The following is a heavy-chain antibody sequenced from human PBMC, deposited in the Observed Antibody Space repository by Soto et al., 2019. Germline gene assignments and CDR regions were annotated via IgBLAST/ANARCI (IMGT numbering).Heavy chain of an antibody. CDR2: IYSSGST. J-gene: IGHJ4*02. Sequence: PSESLSLNLNGSGPSIRTSRYYWGWIRQPPGKGLEWIWSIYSSGSTYYNPSLKSRVIISVDTSKNQLALKVSSVTAADTAVYYCARRLTVTAYYFDFWGQG. V-gene: IGHV4-39*01. CDR3: ARRLTVTAYYFDF. CDR1: GPSIRTSRYY. D-gene: IGHD2-21*02.